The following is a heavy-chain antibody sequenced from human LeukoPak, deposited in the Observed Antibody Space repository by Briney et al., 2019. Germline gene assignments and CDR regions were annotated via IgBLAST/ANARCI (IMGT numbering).Heavy chain of an antibody. Sequence: SETLSLTCTVSGDSISSYYWSWIRQPPGKGLEYIGYVYYTGTTIYNPSLKSRVTISVDTSKNQFSLKLSSVTAADTAVYYCARDALVTTIFGVVNDAFDIWGQGTMVTVSS. CDR1: GDSISSYY. V-gene: IGHV4-59*01. D-gene: IGHD3-3*01. CDR3: ARDALVTTIFGVVNDAFDI. J-gene: IGHJ3*02. CDR2: VYYTGTT.